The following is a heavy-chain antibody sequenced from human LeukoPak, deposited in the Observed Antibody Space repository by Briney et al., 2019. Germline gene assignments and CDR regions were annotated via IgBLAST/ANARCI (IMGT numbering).Heavy chain of an antibody. V-gene: IGHV4-4*07. Sequence: MTSETLSLTCTVSGGSISSYYWSWIRQPAGKGLEWIGRIYTSGSTDYNPSLKSRVTMSVGTFKNQFSLKPSSVTAADTAVYYCARGLDSSGYPFYFDYWGQGTLVTVSS. CDR2: IYTSGST. J-gene: IGHJ4*02. CDR1: GGSISSYY. CDR3: ARGLDSSGYPFYFDY. D-gene: IGHD3-22*01.